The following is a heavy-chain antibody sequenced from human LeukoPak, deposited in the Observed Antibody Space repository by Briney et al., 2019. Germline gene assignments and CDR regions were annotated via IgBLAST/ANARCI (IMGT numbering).Heavy chain of an antibody. CDR2: LYHSGNT. CDR3: AREQWLAFLPLFDY. J-gene: IGHJ4*02. D-gene: IGHD6-19*01. V-gene: IGHV4-38-2*02. Sequence: PSETLSLTCTVSGYSISNAYYWGWIRQPPGKGLEWIGSLYHSGNTYYNPSLKSRVTTSVDTSKNQFSLKLSSVTAADTAVYYCAREQWLAFLPLFDYWGQGTLVTVSS. CDR1: GYSISNAYY.